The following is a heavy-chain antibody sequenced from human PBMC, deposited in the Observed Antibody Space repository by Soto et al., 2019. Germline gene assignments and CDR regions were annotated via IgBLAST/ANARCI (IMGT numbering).Heavy chain of an antibody. CDR1: GGSISSGSYY. J-gene: IGHJ4*02. D-gene: IGHD3-22*01. Sequence: SETLSLTCTVSGGSISSGSYYWGWIRQPPGKGLEWIGSIYYSGSTYYNPSLKSRVTISVDTSKNQFSLKLSSVTAADTAVYYCATYWGHDSRPFFFDYWGQGTLVTVSS. V-gene: IGHV4-39*01. CDR3: ATYWGHDSRPFFFDY. CDR2: IYYSGST.